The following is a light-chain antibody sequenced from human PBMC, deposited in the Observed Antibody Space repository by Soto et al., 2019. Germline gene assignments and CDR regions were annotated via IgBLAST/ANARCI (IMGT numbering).Light chain of an antibody. Sequence: QSALTQPASVSGSPGQSITISCTGTSCDVGGYNYVSWYHHHPGKAPKLIIYDVTNRPLGGSTPFSGYKSGNTASLTISGLQPEDEADYYCISYTTSNTRQRGFGAGTKVTVL. V-gene: IGLV2-14*03. CDR2: DVT. CDR3: ISYTTSNTRQRG. J-gene: IGLJ1*01. CDR1: SCDVGGYNY.